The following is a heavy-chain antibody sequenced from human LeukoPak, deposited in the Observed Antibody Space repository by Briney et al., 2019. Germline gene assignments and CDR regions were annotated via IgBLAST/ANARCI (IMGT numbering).Heavy chain of an antibody. D-gene: IGHD3-22*01. CDR2: IYHRGST. V-gene: IGHV4-38-2*02. J-gene: IGHJ4*02. CDR1: GYPISSGYY. Sequence: SETLSLTCTVSGYPISSGYYWGWIRQPPGKGLEWIGGIYHRGSTYYNPSLKSRVTISVDTSKNQFSLKLNSVTAADTAVYYCARAQDFSGSSGPNYLDFWGQGILVTVSS. CDR3: ARAQDFSGSSGPNYLDF.